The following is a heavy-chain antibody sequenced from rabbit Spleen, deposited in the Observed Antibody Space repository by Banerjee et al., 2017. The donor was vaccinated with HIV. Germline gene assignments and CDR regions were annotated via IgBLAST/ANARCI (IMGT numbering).Heavy chain of an antibody. Sequence: QLVESGGGLVQPGGSLKLSCKASGFTLSSYYMNWVRQAPGKGLEWIGYIDPVFGITYYANWVNGRFSISRENAQNTVFLQMTSLTAADTATYFCTRGTGFRRDWLDLWGQGTLVTVS. CDR2: IDPVFGIT. D-gene: IGHD3-1*01. V-gene: IGHV1S7*01. CDR3: TRGTGFRRDWLDL. J-gene: IGHJ5*01. CDR1: GFTLSSYY.